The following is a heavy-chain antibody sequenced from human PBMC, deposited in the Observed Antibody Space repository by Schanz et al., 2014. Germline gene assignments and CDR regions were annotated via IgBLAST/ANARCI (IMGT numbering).Heavy chain of an antibody. D-gene: IGHD6-6*01. V-gene: IGHV1-18*04. Sequence: QVQLVQSGAEVKKPGASVKVSCKASGYTFSSYGISWVRQAPGQGLEWMGWISAYNGNTNYAQKLQGRVTMTTDTSTSRGYMELRSLRSDDAAVYYCARLSNSSVGYFDYWGQGTLVTVSS. CDR1: GYTFSSYG. CDR2: ISAYNGNT. CDR3: ARLSNSSVGYFDY. J-gene: IGHJ4*02.